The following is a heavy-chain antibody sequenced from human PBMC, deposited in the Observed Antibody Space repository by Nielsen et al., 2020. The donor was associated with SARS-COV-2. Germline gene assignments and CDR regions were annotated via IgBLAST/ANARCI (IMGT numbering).Heavy chain of an antibody. J-gene: IGHJ5*02. D-gene: IGHD3-10*01. CDR1: GFTFSSYA. V-gene: IGHV3-30-3*01. CDR3: AGRHVLLWFGEANWFDP. Sequence: GESLKISCAASGFTFSSYAMHWVRQAPGKGLEWVAVISYDGSNKYYADSVKGRFTISRDNSKNTLYLQMNSLRAEDTAVYYCAGRHVLLWFGEANWFDPWGQGTLVTVSS. CDR2: ISYDGSNK.